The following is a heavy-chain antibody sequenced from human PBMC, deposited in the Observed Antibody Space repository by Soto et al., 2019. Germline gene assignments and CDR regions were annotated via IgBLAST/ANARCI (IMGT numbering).Heavy chain of an antibody. J-gene: IGHJ4*02. V-gene: IGHV1-46*01. Sequence: QVQLVQSGAEVKKPGASVKVSCKASGYTFTSYYMHWVRQAPGQGLEWMGIINPSGGSTSYAQKFQGRVNMTRDTSTSTVYLELSSLRSEDTAVYYCARLAARPLHYFDYWGQGNLVTVSS. CDR3: ARLAARPLHYFDY. D-gene: IGHD6-6*01. CDR2: INPSGGST. CDR1: GYTFTSYY.